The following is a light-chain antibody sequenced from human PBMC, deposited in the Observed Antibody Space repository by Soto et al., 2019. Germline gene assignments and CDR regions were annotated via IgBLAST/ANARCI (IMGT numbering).Light chain of an antibody. V-gene: IGLV2-8*01. J-gene: IGLJ2*01. Sequence: QSALTQPPSASGSPGQSVTISCTGTSSDVGGYNYVSWYQQHPGKAPKLMIYEVSKRPSGVRDRFSGSKSDNTASLTVSGLQAEDEADYDCNSYAGGNNLVFGGGTKHTVL. CDR3: NSYAGGNNLV. CDR1: SSDVGGYNY. CDR2: EVS.